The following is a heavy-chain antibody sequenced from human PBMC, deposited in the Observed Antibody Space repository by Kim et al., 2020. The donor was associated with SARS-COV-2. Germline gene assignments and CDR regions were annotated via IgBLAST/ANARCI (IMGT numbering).Heavy chain of an antibody. CDR2: LYYSGST. Sequence: SETLSLTCTVSGGSISSYYWSWIRQPPGKGLEWIGYLYYSGSTKYHPSLKSRVTISVDTSKNQLSLNLSSVTAADTAGYYCARQTEGGDDVGGFDYWGQGTLVTVSS. D-gene: IGHD5-12*01. J-gene: IGHJ4*02. CDR1: GGSISSYY. CDR3: ARQTEGGDDVGGFDY. V-gene: IGHV4-59*08.